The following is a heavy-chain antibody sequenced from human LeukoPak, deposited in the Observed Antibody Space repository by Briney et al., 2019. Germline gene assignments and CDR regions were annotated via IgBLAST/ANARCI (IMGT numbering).Heavy chain of an antibody. V-gene: IGHV3-53*01. CDR3: AKSRSGYPRVDGFDI. D-gene: IGHD3-3*01. Sequence: GGSLRLSCAASGFIVSSNYMSWVRQAPGKGLEWVSVIYSGGSTYYADSVKGRFTISRDNSKNTLYLQMNSLRAEDTALYYCAKSRSGYPRVDGFDIWGQGTMVTVSS. J-gene: IGHJ3*02. CDR1: GFIVSSNY. CDR2: IYSGGST.